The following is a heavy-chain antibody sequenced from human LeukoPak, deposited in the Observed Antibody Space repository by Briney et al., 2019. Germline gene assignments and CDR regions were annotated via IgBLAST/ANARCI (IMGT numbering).Heavy chain of an antibody. CDR3: ARATVPYSSSYYY. Sequence: SETLSLTCAVYGGSFSGYYWSWIRQPPGKGLEWIGEINHSGSTNYNPSLKSRVTISVDTSKNQFSLKLSSVTAADTAVYYCARATVPYSSSYYYWGQGSLVTVSS. V-gene: IGHV4-34*01. J-gene: IGHJ4*02. CDR1: GGSFSGYY. D-gene: IGHD6-13*01. CDR2: INHSGST.